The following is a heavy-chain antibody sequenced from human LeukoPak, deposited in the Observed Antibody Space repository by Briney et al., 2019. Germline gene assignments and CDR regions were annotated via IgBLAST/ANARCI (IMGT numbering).Heavy chain of an antibody. CDR2: IRQDGSEK. D-gene: IGHD3-16*01. Sequence: GGSLRLSCAASGFTFSNYWMNWVRQAPGKGLEWVANIRQDGSEKFYVDSVKGRFTISRDNAKNSLYLQMNSLRAEDTAAYYCARNGDYGHDCWGQGTLVTVSS. CDR3: ARNGDYGHDC. CDR1: GFTFSNYW. J-gene: IGHJ4*02. V-gene: IGHV3-7*01.